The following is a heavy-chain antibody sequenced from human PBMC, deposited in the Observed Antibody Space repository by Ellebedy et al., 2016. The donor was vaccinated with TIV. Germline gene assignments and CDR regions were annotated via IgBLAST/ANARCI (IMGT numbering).Heavy chain of an antibody. CDR1: GFIFSSHG. CDR2: IWFDGSKT. Sequence: PGGSLRLSCAASGFIFSSHGMHWVRQAPGKGLEWVAIIWFDGSKTYYADSVEGRFTISKDNSKNALYLEMNSLRAEDTAVYYCVRESGASPPFKLDYWGHGTLVTVSS. J-gene: IGHJ4*01. D-gene: IGHD2-15*01. CDR3: VRESGASPPFKLDY. V-gene: IGHV3-33*01.